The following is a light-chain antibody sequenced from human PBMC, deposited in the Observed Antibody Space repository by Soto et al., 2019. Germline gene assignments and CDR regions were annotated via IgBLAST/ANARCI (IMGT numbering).Light chain of an antibody. V-gene: IGLV2-8*01. CDR2: GVS. J-gene: IGLJ1*01. Sequence: QSALTQPPSASGSPGQSVTISCTGTSSDVGSFNYVSWYQQHPGKAPKLMIFGVSKRPSGVPDRFSGSKSGNTASLTVSGLQAEDEADYYCSSYAGSNMGVFGTGTKLTVL. CDR1: SSDVGSFNY. CDR3: SSYAGSNMGV.